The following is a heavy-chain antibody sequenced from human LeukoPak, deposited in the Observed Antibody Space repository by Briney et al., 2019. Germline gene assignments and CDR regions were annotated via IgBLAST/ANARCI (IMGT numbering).Heavy chain of an antibody. D-gene: IGHD2-2*01. CDR2: IYPGDSDT. CDR1: GYSFTSYW. J-gene: IGHJ3*02. V-gene: IGHV5-51*01. Sequence: GESLKISCRGSGYSFTSYWIGWVRQMPGKGLEWMGIIYPGDSDTRYSPSFQGQVTISADKLISTAYLQWSSLKASDTAMYYCARRYCSSTSCYAFDIWDQGTMVTVSS. CDR3: ARRYCSSTSCYAFDI.